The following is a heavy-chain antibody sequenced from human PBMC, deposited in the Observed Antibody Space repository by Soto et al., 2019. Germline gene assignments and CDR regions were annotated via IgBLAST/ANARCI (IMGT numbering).Heavy chain of an antibody. J-gene: IGHJ5*01. CDR2: INVGNGNA. CDR1: GYTYTEYP. D-gene: IGHD2-21*01. Sequence: QVQLVQSGAEVKKPGASVKVSCKTSGYTYTEYPIHWVRQAPGQGLEWVGWINVGNGNAKYSQKFQGRVTMTSDTTASTVSLETSSLGSETTPVSYSTRRSDCGSWCHGTLVTLSS. V-gene: IGHV1-3*01. CDR3: TRRSDCGS.